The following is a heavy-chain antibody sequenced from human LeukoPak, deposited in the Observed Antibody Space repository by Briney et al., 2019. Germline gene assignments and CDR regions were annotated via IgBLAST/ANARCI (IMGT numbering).Heavy chain of an antibody. CDR2: SSTIFGTE. V-gene: IGHV1-69*01. CDR1: GGTFSSYG. J-gene: IGHJ5*02. Sequence: AASVKVSCKASGGTFSSYGISWVRQGPGQGMERVGGSSTIFGTENYEQKSQGRVTITADESKSTAYMELSSLSSEDTAVYYCARDSVAGSIAAAGTSWFDHWGQGTLVTVSS. D-gene: IGHD6-13*01. CDR3: ARDSVAGSIAAAGTSWFDH.